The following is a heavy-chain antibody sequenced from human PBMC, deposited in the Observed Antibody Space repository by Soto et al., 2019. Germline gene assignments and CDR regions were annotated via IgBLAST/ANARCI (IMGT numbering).Heavy chain of an antibody. CDR2: INPNSGGT. Sequence: QVQLVQSGAEVKKPGASVKVSCKASGYTFTGYYMHWVRQAPGQGLEWMGWINPNSGGTNYAQKFQGWVTMTRDTSISTAYMELSRLRSDDTAVYYCARGGGQYQPYYYYGMDVWGQGTTVTVSS. V-gene: IGHV1-2*04. D-gene: IGHD2-2*01. J-gene: IGHJ6*02. CDR1: GYTFTGYY. CDR3: ARGGGQYQPYYYYGMDV.